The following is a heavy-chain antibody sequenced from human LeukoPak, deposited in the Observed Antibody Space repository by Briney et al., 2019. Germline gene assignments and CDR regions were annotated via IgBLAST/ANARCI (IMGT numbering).Heavy chain of an antibody. Sequence: PGRSLRLSCAASGFTFSSYGMHWVRQAPGKGLEWVAVISYDGSNKYYADSVKGRFTISRDNSKNTLYLQMNSLRAEDTAVYCCGKAMITNGSGGGNGMDVWGKGTTVTVSS. J-gene: IGHJ6*04. V-gene: IGHV3-30*18. CDR2: ISYDGSNK. CDR3: GKAMITNGSGGGNGMDV. D-gene: IGHD3-16*01. CDR1: GFTFSSYG.